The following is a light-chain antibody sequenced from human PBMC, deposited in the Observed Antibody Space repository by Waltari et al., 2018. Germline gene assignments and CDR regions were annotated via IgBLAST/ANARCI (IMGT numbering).Light chain of an antibody. CDR2: RNN. CDR1: RSNIGSNY. J-gene: IGLJ3*02. CDR3: AAWDDSLSGRV. Sequence: QSVLTQPPSASGTPGQRVTIPCSGSRSNIGSNYVYSYQQVPGTAPKLLIYRNNQRPSGVPARFSGSKSGTSASLAISGLRSEDEADYYCAAWDDSLSGRVFGGGTKVTVL. V-gene: IGLV1-47*01.